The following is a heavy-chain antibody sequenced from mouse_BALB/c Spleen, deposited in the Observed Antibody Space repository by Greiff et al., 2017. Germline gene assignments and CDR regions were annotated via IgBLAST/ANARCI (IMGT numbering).Heavy chain of an antibody. J-gene: IGHJ1*01. D-gene: IGHD2-14*01. CDR1: GFNIKDTY. Sequence: VQLQQSGAELVKPGASVKLSCTASGFNIKDTYMHWVKQRPEQGLEWIGRIDPANGNTKYDPKFQGKATITADTSSNTAYLQLSSLTSEDTAVYYCARYRYDGDWYFDVWGAGTTVTVSS. CDR3: ARYRYDGDWYFDV. V-gene: IGHV14-3*02. CDR2: IDPANGNT.